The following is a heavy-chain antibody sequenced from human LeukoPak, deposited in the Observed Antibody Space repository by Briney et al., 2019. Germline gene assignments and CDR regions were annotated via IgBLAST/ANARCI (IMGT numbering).Heavy chain of an antibody. CDR1: GFNFNEHG. V-gene: IGHV3-30*02. CDR3: ARATGIVIVPISTFDY. CDR2: LRHDGSNI. D-gene: IGHD2/OR15-2a*01. J-gene: IGHJ4*02. Sequence: GGSLRLSCTASGFNFNEHGMHWVRQAPGKGLEWVAFLRHDGSNIHYADSVKGRFTISRDNSKKILYLQMNSLRVEDTAVYYCARATGIVIVPISTFDYWGQGILVPVSS.